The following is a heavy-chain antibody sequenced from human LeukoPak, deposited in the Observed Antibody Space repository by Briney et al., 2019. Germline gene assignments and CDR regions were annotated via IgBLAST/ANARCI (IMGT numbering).Heavy chain of an antibody. CDR3: ARERGGYCSGGSCYPNWFDP. J-gene: IGHJ5*02. V-gene: IGHV1-2*04. CDR2: INPNSGGT. Sequence: ASVKVSCKASGYTFTGYYMRWVRQAPGQGLEWMGWINPNSGGTNYAQKFQGWVTMTRDTSISTAYMELSRLRSDDTAVYYCARERGGYCSGGSCYPNWFDPWGQGTLVTVSS. D-gene: IGHD2-15*01. CDR1: GYTFTGYY.